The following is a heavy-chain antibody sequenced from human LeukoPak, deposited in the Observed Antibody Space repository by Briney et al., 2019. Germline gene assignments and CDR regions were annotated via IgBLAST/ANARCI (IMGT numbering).Heavy chain of an antibody. V-gene: IGHV3-30-3*01. Sequence: GGSLRLSCAASGFTLSTHVMHWVRQAPGKGLEWVAAVSYAGNNDFYADSVKGRFTISRDNSKNTLFLQMNSLRAEDTAVYYCARAGFGFGRFFDYWGQGTLVTVSS. D-gene: IGHD3-16*01. CDR1: GFTLSTHV. CDR3: ARAGFGFGRFFDY. CDR2: VSYAGNND. J-gene: IGHJ4*02.